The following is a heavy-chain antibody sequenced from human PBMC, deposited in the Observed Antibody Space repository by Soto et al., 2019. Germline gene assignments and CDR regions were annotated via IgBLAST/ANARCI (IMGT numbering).Heavy chain of an antibody. CDR1: GFTFSNYA. V-gene: IGHV3-23*01. CDR2: ITGNGGTT. CDR3: AKSPTLAGTYYFDY. Sequence: QTGGSLRLSCAASGFTFSNYAMNWVRQAPGKGLEWVSSITGNGGTTHYADSVKGRFTISRDNSKNTLYLQMISLRAEDTAVFYCAKSPTLAGTYYFDYWGQVTLVTVSS. D-gene: IGHD6-19*01. J-gene: IGHJ4*02.